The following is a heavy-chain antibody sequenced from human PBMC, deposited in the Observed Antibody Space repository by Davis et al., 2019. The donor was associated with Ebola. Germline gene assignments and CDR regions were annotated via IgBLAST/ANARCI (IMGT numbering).Heavy chain of an antibody. CDR1: GFTFSSYW. Sequence: GGSLRLSCAASGFTFSSYWMHWVRQAPGKGLEWVAVISYDGSNKYYADSVKGRFTISRDNSKNTLYLQMNSLRTEDTAVYYCSMTTVTTDVWGQGTTVTVSS. V-gene: IGHV3-30*03. J-gene: IGHJ6*02. CDR3: SMTTVTTDV. CDR2: ISYDGSNK. D-gene: IGHD4-11*01.